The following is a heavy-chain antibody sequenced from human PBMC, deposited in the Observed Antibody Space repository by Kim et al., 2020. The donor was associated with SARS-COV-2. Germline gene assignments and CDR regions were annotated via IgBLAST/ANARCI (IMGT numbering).Heavy chain of an antibody. CDR3: AREEGVVVPAANAAYYYGMDV. CDR2: ISSSSSYI. D-gene: IGHD2-2*01. V-gene: IGHV3-21*01. Sequence: GGSLRLSCAASGFTFSSYSMNWVRQAPGKGLEWVSSISSSSSYIYYADSVKGRFTISRDNAKHSLYLQMNSLRAEDTAVYYCAREEGVVVPAANAAYYYGMDVWGQGTTVTVSS. CDR1: GFTFSSYS. J-gene: IGHJ6*02.